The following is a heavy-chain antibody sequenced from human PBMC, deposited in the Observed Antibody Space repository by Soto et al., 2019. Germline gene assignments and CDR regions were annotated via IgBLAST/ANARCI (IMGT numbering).Heavy chain of an antibody. V-gene: IGHV3-48*03. D-gene: IGHD6-19*01. CDR2: ISSSGSTI. CDR1: GFTFSSYE. Sequence: EVQLVESGGGLVQPGGSLRLSCAASGFTFSSYEMNWVRQAPGKGLEWVSYISSSGSTIYYADSVKGRFTISRDNAKNSLYLQMNSLRAEDTAVYYCARCSVASGYSSGWSSWGQGTLVTVSS. J-gene: IGHJ5*02. CDR3: ARCSVASGYSSGWSS.